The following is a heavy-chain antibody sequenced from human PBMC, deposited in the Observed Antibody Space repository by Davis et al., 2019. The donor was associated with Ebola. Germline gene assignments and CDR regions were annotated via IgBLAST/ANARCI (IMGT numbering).Heavy chain of an antibody. CDR1: GYTFTSYA. CDR3: ARVRGMEWELLIDAFDI. Sequence: ASVKVSCKASGYTFTSYAMHWVRQAPGQRLEWMGWINAGNGNTKYSQKLQGRVTMTTDTSTSTAYMELRSLRSDDTAVYYCARVRGMEWELLIDAFDIWGQGTMVTVSS. J-gene: IGHJ3*02. CDR2: INAGNGNT. D-gene: IGHD1-26*01. V-gene: IGHV1-3*01.